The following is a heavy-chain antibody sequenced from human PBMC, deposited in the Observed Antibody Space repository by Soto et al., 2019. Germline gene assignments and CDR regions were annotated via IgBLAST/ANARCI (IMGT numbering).Heavy chain of an antibody. CDR2: IYYSGST. J-gene: IGHJ4*02. D-gene: IGHD1-26*01. V-gene: IGHV4-31*03. CDR1: GGSISSGGYY. CDR3: ARVFPDGSYYYFDY. Sequence: PSETLSLTCTVSGGSISSGGYYWSWIRQHPGKGLEWIGYIYYSGSTYYNPSLKSRVTISVDTSKNQFSLKLSSVTAADTAVYYCARVFPDGSYYYFDYWGQGTLVTVSS.